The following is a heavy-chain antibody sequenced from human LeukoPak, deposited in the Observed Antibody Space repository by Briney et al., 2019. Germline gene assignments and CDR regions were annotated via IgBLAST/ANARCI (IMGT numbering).Heavy chain of an antibody. V-gene: IGHV1-24*01. CDR1: RYTLTELS. CDR2: FDPEDGET. Sequence: GASVKVSCKVSRYTLTELSMHWVRQAPGKGLEWMGGFDPEDGETIYAQKFQGRVTMTEDTSTDTAYMELSSLSSEDTAVYYCATDNGWDGGYALYNWFDPWGQGTLVTVSS. D-gene: IGHD5-12*01. J-gene: IGHJ5*02. CDR3: ATDNGWDGGYALYNWFDP.